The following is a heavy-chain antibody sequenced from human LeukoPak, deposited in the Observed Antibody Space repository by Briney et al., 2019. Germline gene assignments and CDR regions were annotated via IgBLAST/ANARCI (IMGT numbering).Heavy chain of an antibody. V-gene: IGHV3-69-1*02. D-gene: IGHD2-2*01. CDR1: GFTFSDYY. Sequence: PGGSLRLSCAASGFTFSDYYMNWVRQASGKGLEWVSSISSRSTIYYADSAKGRFTISRDNAKNSLYLQMKSLRAEDTAVYYCARALISGYCSSTSCYGFDYWGQGTLVTVSS. CDR2: ISSRSTI. CDR3: ARALISGYCSSTSCYGFDY. J-gene: IGHJ4*02.